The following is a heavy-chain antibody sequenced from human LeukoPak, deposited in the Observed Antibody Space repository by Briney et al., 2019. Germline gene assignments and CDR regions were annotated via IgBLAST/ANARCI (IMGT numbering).Heavy chain of an antibody. D-gene: IGHD3-22*01. CDR3: AKEVGYDCSGLFDY. V-gene: IGHV3-23*01. J-gene: IGHJ4*02. CDR2: ISGSGGST. CDR1: GFTFSNYA. Sequence: GGSLRLSCAASGFTFSNYAMNWVRQAPGKGLEWVSGISGSGGSTDYADSVKGRFTTSRDNSKNTLYLQMNNLRVEDTAVYYCAKEVGYDCSGLFDYWGQGTLVTVSS.